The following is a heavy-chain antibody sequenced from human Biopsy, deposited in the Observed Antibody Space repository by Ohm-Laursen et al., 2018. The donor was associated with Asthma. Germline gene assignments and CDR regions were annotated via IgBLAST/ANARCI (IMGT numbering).Heavy chain of an antibody. V-gene: IGHV1-58*01. CDR1: GVALSGYT. CDR2: IVFASGAT. J-gene: IGHJ4*01. CDR3: AAGRTSLQGESLI. D-gene: IGHD2/OR15-2a*01. Sequence: GSSVKVSCNASGVALSGYTFEWVRQARGLGLEWIAWIVFASGATNYAQNFQDRLTVTRDMSAGSVSMELRGPSSTDTAVYYCAAGRTSLQGESLIWGQGTLVSVS.